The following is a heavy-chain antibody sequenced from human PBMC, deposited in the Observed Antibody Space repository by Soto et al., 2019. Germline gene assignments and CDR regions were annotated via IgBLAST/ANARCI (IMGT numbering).Heavy chain of an antibody. CDR1: GPTFSKVS. J-gene: IGHJ4*02. CDR2: ISSSGVGT. V-gene: IGHV3-23*01. Sequence: GGALRLSSEDSGPTFSKVSMSWVRQAPGKGLEWVSGISSSGVGTVYADYVKGRSSISIDNSKNTVYLQGSSRRADDTAVYYCANDYYCSVNYYLFDFWGLGTLVTVSS. CDR3: ANDYYCSVNYYLFDF. D-gene: IGHD3-10*01.